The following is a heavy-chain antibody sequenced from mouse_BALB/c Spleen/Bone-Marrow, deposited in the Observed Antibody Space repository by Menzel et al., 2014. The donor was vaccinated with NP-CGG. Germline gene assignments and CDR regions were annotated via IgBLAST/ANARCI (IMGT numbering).Heavy chain of an antibody. CDR2: INPGSSTI. CDR1: GFDFSRYW. Sequence: EVQLQQSGGGLVQPGGSLNLSCAASGFDFSRYWMSWARQAPGKGQEWIGEINPGSSTINYTPSLKDKFIISRDNAKNTLYLQMSKVRSEDTALYYCARLTAYGAMDYWGQGTSATVSS. V-gene: IGHV4-2*02. CDR3: ARLTAYGAMDY. J-gene: IGHJ4*01. D-gene: IGHD1-2*01.